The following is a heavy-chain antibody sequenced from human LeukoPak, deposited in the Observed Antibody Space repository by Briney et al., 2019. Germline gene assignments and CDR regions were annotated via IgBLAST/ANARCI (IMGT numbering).Heavy chain of an antibody. CDR1: GFTFSDYY. V-gene: IGHV3-11*01. CDR3: AREATVVPAAIQHDAFDI. D-gene: IGHD2-2*02. Sequence: GGSLRLSCAASGFTFSDYYMSWIRQAPGKGLEWVSYISSSGSTIYYADSVKGRFTISRDNAKNSPYLQMNSLRAEDTAVYYCAREATVVPAAIQHDAFDIGGQGTMVTVS. J-gene: IGHJ3*02. CDR2: ISSSGSTI.